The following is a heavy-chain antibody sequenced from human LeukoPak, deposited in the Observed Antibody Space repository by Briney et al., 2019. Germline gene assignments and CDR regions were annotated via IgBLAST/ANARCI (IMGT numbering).Heavy chain of an antibody. D-gene: IGHD1-20*01. CDR2: ISFDGSKK. V-gene: IGHV3-30*04. CDR1: GFTFSISA. J-gene: IGHJ4*02. Sequence: GGSLRLSCAASGFTFSISAMHWVRQAPGKGLEWVAVISFDGSKKYYADSVKGRFTVSRDNSKSTLLLQMSTLRPDDTAVYYCATLTGTTGSDDYWGQGTLVTVSS. CDR3: ATLTGTTGSDDY.